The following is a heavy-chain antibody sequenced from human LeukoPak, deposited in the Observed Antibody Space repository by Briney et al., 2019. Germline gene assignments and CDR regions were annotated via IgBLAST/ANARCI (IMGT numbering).Heavy chain of an antibody. V-gene: IGHV1-69*05. CDR1: GGTFSSYA. Sequence: SVKVSCKASGGTFSSYAISWVRQAPGQGLEWMGRIIPISGTANYAQKFQGRVTITTDESTSTAYMELSSLRSEDTAVYYCARARYYYDSSGYYHDYWGQGTLVTVSS. J-gene: IGHJ4*02. D-gene: IGHD3-22*01. CDR3: ARARYYYDSSGYYHDY. CDR2: IIPISGTA.